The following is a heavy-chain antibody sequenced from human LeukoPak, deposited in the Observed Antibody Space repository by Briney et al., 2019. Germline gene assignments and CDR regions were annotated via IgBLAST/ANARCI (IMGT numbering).Heavy chain of an antibody. Sequence: ASVKVSCKASGYTYTSYDINWVRQATGQGLEWMGWMNPNSGNTGYAQKFQGRVTMTRNTSISTAYMELSSLRSEDTAVYYCARAPRGIFGVVGIGRNWFDPWGQGTLVTVSS. D-gene: IGHD3-3*01. CDR2: MNPNSGNT. CDR1: GYTYTSYD. CDR3: ARAPRGIFGVVGIGRNWFDP. V-gene: IGHV1-8*01. J-gene: IGHJ5*02.